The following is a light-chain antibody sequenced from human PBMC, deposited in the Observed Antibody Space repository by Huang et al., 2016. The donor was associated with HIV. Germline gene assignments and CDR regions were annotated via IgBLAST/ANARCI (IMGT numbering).Light chain of an antibody. V-gene: IGKV3-15*01. Sequence: EVVMTQSPATLSGSPGERATLSCRASQSVGSNLALYQQRPGQAPRLLLYGAAMRATGVPVRFSGTGSGTDFALTISSLQSEDFAIYYCQRYDDWLSLTFGGGTRVEIK. CDR2: GAA. J-gene: IGKJ4*01. CDR1: QSVGSN. CDR3: QRYDDWLSLT.